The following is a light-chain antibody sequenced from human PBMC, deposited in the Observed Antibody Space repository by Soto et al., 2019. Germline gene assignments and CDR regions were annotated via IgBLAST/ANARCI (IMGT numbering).Light chain of an antibody. V-gene: IGKV3-15*01. J-gene: IGKJ4*01. CDR3: QQYSNWPLT. CDR2: GAS. CDR1: QSVSSN. Sequence: EIVMTQSPATLSVSPGEGATLSCRASQSVSSNLAWYQQKPGQAPRLLIFGASTRATGIPAGFSGSGSGAEFSLTISALQSEDFAIYYCQQYSNWPLTFGGGTKVGIK.